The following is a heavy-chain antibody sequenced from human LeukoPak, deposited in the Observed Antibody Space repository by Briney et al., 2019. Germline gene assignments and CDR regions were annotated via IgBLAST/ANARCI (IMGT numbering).Heavy chain of an antibody. Sequence: GGSLRLSCAASGFTFSNYWMSWVRQAPGKGLEWVANINQDGSEKYYVDSVKGRFTISRDNAKNSLYLQMSSLRAEDTAVYYCARWTSKFDFWGQGILVTVSS. V-gene: IGHV3-7*05. CDR2: INQDGSEK. D-gene: IGHD1-1*01. J-gene: IGHJ4*02. CDR1: GFTFSNYW. CDR3: ARWTSKFDF.